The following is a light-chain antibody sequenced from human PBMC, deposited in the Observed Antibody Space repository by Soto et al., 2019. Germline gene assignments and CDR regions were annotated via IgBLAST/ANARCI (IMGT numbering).Light chain of an antibody. CDR2: WAS. CDR3: QQYYSTPPT. CDR1: QSVLYSSNNKNY. Sequence: DIVMTQSPDSLAVSLGERATINCKSSQSVLYSSNNKNYLAWYQQKPGQPPKLLIYWASTRESGVPDRFSGSGSGTDFTLTISSLQAEDVAVYYCQQYYSTPPTVGPGTKVDIK. J-gene: IGKJ3*01. V-gene: IGKV4-1*01.